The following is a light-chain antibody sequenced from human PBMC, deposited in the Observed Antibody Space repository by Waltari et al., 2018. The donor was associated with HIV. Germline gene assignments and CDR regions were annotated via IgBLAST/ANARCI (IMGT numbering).Light chain of an antibody. Sequence: QSVLTQPPSASGTPGQRVTISCSGSSPNNGTTSVFWYQQFPGTAPKVLIYRNYQRPSGVPDRFSASRSGTSASLVISGLRSEDEADYYCAAYDDNLPGWMFGGGTKLTAL. CDR2: RNY. V-gene: IGLV1-47*01. J-gene: IGLJ3*02. CDR1: SPNNGTTS. CDR3: AAYDDNLPGWM.